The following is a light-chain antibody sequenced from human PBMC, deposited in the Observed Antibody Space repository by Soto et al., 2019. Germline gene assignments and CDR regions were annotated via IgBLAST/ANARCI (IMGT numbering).Light chain of an antibody. J-gene: IGLJ2*01. V-gene: IGLV2-14*01. CDR1: SSDVGAYTS. Sequence: QSALTQPASVSGSPGQSITISCTGSSSDVGAYTSVSWYQQHPGKAPKLMIYEVSNRPSGVSRRFSGSKSGNTASLTISGLQAEDEAHYYCSSFTSSTLVVFGGGTKVTVL. CDR2: EVS. CDR3: SSFTSSTLVV.